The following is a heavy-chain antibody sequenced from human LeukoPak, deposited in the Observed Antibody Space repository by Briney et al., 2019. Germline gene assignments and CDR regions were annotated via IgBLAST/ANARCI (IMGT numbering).Heavy chain of an antibody. CDR2: IYYSGST. J-gene: IGHJ4*02. Sequence: PSETLSLTCAVSGESVSGFYWNWIRQPPGKGLEWIGYIYYSGSTNYNPSLKSRVTISVDTSKNQFSLKLSSVTAADTAVYYCARALNPYYDFWSGYGSGDYWGQGTLVTVSS. D-gene: IGHD3-3*01. CDR3: ARALNPYYDFWSGYGSGDY. CDR1: GESVSGFY. V-gene: IGHV4-59*02.